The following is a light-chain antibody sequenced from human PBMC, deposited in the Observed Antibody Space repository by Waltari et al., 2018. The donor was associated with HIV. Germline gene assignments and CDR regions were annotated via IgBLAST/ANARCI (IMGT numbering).Light chain of an antibody. CDR1: ALSNQY. CDR3: QSRDISGTHVV. CDR2: RDD. Sequence: SHGLTQPPSVSVSPGQTAAITCSGDALSNQYAFWYQHKAVQAPVILIYRDDERPSEVPERFSGSSSGATVALTISGVQAEDEADYYCQSRDISGTHVVFGGGTKLTVL. V-gene: IGLV3-25*03. J-gene: IGLJ2*01.